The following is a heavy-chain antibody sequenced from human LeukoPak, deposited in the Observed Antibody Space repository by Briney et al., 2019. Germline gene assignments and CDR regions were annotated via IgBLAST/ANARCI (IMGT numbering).Heavy chain of an antibody. D-gene: IGHD5-18*01. CDR2: ISGSGGST. CDR1: GFTFSSYA. J-gene: IGHJ4*02. V-gene: IGHV3-23*01. CDR3: AKVGVRGYSTLPRNGFDY. Sequence: GGSLRLSCAASGFTFSSYAMSWVRQAPGKGLEWVSAISGSGGSTYYADSVKGRFTISRDNSKNTLYLQMNSLRAEDTAVYYCAKVGVRGYSTLPRNGFDYWGQGTLVTVSS.